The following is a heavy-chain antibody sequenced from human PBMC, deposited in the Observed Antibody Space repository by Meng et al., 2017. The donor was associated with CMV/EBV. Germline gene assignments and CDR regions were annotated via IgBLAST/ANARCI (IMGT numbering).Heavy chain of an antibody. CDR3: GFSSWYKGPSGY. J-gene: IGHJ4*02. CDR1: GFTFSSYS. CDR2: ISSSSSYI. D-gene: IGHD6-13*01. V-gene: IGHV3-21*01. Sequence: GGSLRLSCAASGFTFSSYSMNWVRQAPGKGLEWVSSISSSSSYIYYADSVKGRFTISRDNAKNSLYLQMNSLRAEDTAVYYCGFSSWYKGPSGYWGQGTQVTVSS.